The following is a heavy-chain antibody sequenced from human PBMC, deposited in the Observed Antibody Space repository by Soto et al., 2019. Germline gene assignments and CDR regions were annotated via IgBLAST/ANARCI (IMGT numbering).Heavy chain of an antibody. CDR3: ARPLRGVTIGGLIAT. Sequence: EVQLVESGGGLVQPGGSLRLSCVTSGFKFSDYSMNWVRQAPGKGLEWVSYISGPGTPIYYADSVKGRFTISRDNAKNSLSLQMNNLRAEDTGIYYCARPLRGVTIGGLIATWGQGTLVTVSS. J-gene: IGHJ4*02. V-gene: IGHV3-48*01. D-gene: IGHD3-16*02. CDR1: GFKFSDYS. CDR2: ISGPGTPI.